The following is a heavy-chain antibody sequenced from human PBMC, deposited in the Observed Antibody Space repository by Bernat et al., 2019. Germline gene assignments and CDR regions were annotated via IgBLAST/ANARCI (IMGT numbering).Heavy chain of an antibody. D-gene: IGHD1-1*01. Sequence: EVQLVESGGGLVQPGGSLRLSCAASGFTFSHAWMSWVRQAPGKGLEWVGRIKSQGGGGTVDYAAPVKGRFTISRDDSKNTLYLQMNSPKAEDTAVYYCTWNGDYYYRMDIWGQGTTVTVSS. CDR1: GFTFSHAW. CDR3: TWNGDYYYRMDI. V-gene: IGHV3-15*01. J-gene: IGHJ6*02. CDR2: IKSQGGGGTV.